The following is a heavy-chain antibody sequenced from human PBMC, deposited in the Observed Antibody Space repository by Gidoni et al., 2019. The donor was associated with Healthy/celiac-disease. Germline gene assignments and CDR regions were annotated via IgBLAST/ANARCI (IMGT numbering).Heavy chain of an antibody. V-gene: IGHV3-23*01. CDR1: GFTFRSYA. CDR3: AKCLRIAALPDDY. D-gene: IGHD6-6*01. Sequence: EVQLLESGGGLVQPGGSLRLSCSASGFTFRSYAMSWVRQAPGKGLEWVSAISGSGGSTYYADSVKGRFTISRDNSKNTLYLKMNSLRAEDTAVYYCAKCLRIAALPDDYWGQGTLVTVSS. J-gene: IGHJ4*02. CDR2: ISGSGGST.